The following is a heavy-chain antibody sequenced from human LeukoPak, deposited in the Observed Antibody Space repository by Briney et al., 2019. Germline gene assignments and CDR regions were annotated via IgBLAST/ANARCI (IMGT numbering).Heavy chain of an antibody. Sequence: ASVKVSFKASGYTFTSYGISWVRQARGQGLEWMGWISAYNGNTNYAQKLQGRVTMTTDTSTSTAYMELRSLRSDDTAVYYCATDIAAAGPNAFDCWGQGTLVTVSS. CDR2: ISAYNGNT. CDR1: GYTFTSYG. D-gene: IGHD6-13*01. V-gene: IGHV1-18*01. J-gene: IGHJ4*02. CDR3: ATDIAAAGPNAFDC.